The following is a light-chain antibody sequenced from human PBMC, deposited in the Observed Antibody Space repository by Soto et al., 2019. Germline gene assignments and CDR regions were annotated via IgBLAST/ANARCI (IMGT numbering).Light chain of an antibody. Sequence: EIVLTQSPGTLSLSPGERATLSCRASQSVSSNYLAWFQQKPGQAPRLLIYGASSRATGIPDRFSGSGSGTDFTLTITRLEPEDFAVYYCQHFDSSTTFGQGTRLEIK. V-gene: IGKV3-20*01. CDR2: GAS. CDR1: QSVSSNY. J-gene: IGKJ5*01. CDR3: QHFDSSTT.